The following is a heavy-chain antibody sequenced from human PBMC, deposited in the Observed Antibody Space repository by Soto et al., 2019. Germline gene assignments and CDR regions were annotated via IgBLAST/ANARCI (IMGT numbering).Heavy chain of an antibody. J-gene: IGHJ6*02. Sequence: LGESLKISCKGSGYSFTSYWISWVRQMPGKGLEWMGRIDPSDSYTNYSPSFQGHVTISADKSISTAYLQWSSLKASDTAMYYCARLAVAGTSYYYYGMDVWGQGTTVTVS. D-gene: IGHD6-19*01. CDR3: ARLAVAGTSYYYYGMDV. V-gene: IGHV5-10-1*01. CDR1: GYSFTSYW. CDR2: IDPSDSYT.